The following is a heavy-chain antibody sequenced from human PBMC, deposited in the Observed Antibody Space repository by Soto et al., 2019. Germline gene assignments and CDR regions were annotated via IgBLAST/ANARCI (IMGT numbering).Heavy chain of an antibody. CDR1: GYTFSNYD. CDR3: AKVSRQGSAIDFDY. J-gene: IGHJ4*02. D-gene: IGHD3-10*01. CDR2: VNPNNGDT. Sequence: QVQLVQSGAELKKPGASVKVSCKASGYTFSNYDMNWVRQATGQGPEWIGWVNPNNGDTGYAQKFQGRVTLTTDISTTKAYMELTSLRSEDTAIYYCAKVSRQGSAIDFDYWGQGTLITVSS. V-gene: IGHV1-8*01.